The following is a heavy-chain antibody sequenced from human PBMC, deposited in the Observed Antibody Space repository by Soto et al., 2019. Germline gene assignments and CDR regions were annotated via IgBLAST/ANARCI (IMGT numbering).Heavy chain of an antibody. CDR1: WFSLSTSGVG. D-gene: IGHD6-6*01. V-gene: IGHV2-5*01. J-gene: IGHJ3*02. CDR2: IYWSGDE. CDR3: ARGLATLPGFAFAI. Sequence: QGTLKESGPTLVKPTQTLTLTCSFSWFSLSTSGVGVGWTRQSPGKALEWLAHIYWSGDEHYRPSLKNRLSITKDTSKTHVVLIRTNMDPVDTATYYCARGLATLPGFAFAIWGQGTMVPVSS.